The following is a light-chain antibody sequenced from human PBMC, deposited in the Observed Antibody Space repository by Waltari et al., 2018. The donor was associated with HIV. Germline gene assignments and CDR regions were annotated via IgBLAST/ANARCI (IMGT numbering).Light chain of an antibody. CDR1: SGPVSTSYY. V-gene: IGLV8-61*01. CDR3: VLYMGTGIWV. Sequence: QTVVTQEPSFSVSPGGTVTLTCGLSSGPVSTSYYPSWYQQTPGQAPRTLIHSTNTRSSGVPDRFSGSILGNKAALTITGAQEDDESDYYCVLYMGTGIWVFGGGTKLTVL. J-gene: IGLJ3*02. CDR2: STN.